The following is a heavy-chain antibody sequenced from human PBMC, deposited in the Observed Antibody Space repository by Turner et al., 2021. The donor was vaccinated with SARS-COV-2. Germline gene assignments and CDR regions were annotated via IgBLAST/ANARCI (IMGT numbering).Heavy chain of an antibody. CDR2: IYYSGST. J-gene: IGHJ6*02. D-gene: IGHD2-15*01. Sequence: QVQLQQSGPGLVRPSETPSLTCTSSGGSISSYYWSWIRQPPGKGLEWIAYIYYSGSTNYNPSLKSRVTISLDTSKNQFSLKLSSVTAADTAVYYCARDGCSGAGCYPDYYYGMDVWGQGTTVTGSS. CDR3: ARDGCSGAGCYPDYYYGMDV. CDR1: GGSISSYY. V-gene: IGHV4-59*01.